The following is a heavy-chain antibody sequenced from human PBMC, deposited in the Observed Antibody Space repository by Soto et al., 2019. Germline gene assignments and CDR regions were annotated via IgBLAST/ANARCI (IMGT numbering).Heavy chain of an antibody. Sequence: EVQLLESGGGLVQPGGSLRLSCAASGFTFSSYAMSWVRQAPGKGLEWVSAISGSGGSTYYADSVKGRFTISRDNSKNPLYLQMNSLRAEDTAVYYCAKDFEEDYVPQRDWFDPWGQGTLVTVSS. D-gene: IGHD4-17*01. J-gene: IGHJ5*02. CDR3: AKDFEEDYVPQRDWFDP. CDR2: ISGSGGST. CDR1: GFTFSSYA. V-gene: IGHV3-23*01.